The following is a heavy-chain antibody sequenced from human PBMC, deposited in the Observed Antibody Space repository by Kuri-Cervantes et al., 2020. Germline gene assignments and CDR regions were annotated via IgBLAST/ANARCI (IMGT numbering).Heavy chain of an antibody. CDR1: GGSISSSSYY. Sequence: GSLRLSCTVSGGSISSSSYYWGWIRQPPGKGLEWIGSIYYSGSTYYNPSLKSRVTISVDTSKNQFSLKLSSVTAADTAVYYCARGGVVRYFGWLPHDIYYYGMDVWGQGTTVTVSS. V-gene: IGHV4-39*07. CDR2: IYYSGST. CDR3: ARGGVVRYFGWLPHDIYYYGMDV. J-gene: IGHJ6*02. D-gene: IGHD3-9*01.